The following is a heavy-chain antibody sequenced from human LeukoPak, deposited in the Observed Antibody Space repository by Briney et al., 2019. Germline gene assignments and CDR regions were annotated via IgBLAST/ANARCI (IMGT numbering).Heavy chain of an antibody. V-gene: IGHV3-23*01. CDR1: GFTFDDYA. Sequence: GRSLRLSCAASGFTFDDYAMHWVRQVPGKGLEWVSAISGSGGSTYYADSVKGRFTISRDNSKNTLYLQMNSLRAEDTAVYYCAKVHAGGYFDYWGQGTLVTVSS. D-gene: IGHD3-16*01. CDR3: AKVHAGGYFDY. J-gene: IGHJ4*02. CDR2: ISGSGGST.